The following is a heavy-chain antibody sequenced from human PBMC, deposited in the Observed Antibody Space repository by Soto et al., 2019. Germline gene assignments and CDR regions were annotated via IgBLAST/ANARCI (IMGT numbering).Heavy chain of an antibody. J-gene: IGHJ4*02. D-gene: IGHD3-10*01. Sequence: QITLEESGPTLVKPTQTLTLTCTFSGFSLSTSGVGVGWIRQPPGEALEWLTLIYWDDDKRYSPSLKTRLTLTKDTSKNQVVLTMTNMDPVDTATYYCARYYFGSGLYFFDYWGQGTLVTVSS. V-gene: IGHV2-5*02. CDR2: IYWDDDK. CDR3: ARYYFGSGLYFFDY. CDR1: GFSLSTSGVG.